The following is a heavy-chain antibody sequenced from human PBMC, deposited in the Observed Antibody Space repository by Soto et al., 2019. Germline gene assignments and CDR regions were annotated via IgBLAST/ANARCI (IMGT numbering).Heavy chain of an antibody. CDR2: INPSGGST. D-gene: IGHD2-2*01. Sequence: ASVKVSCKASGYTFTSYYMHWVRQAPGQGLEWMGIINPSGGSTSYAQKFQGRVTMTRDTSTSTVYMELSSLRSEDTAVYYCARDLRYCSSTSCPGFDYWGQGTLVTVSS. CDR3: ARDLRYCSSTSCPGFDY. V-gene: IGHV1-46*03. J-gene: IGHJ4*02. CDR1: GYTFTSYY.